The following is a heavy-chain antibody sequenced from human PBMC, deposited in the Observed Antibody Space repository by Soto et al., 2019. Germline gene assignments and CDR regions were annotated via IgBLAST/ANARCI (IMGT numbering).Heavy chain of an antibody. CDR3: ARADYRMYCYYGMNV. J-gene: IGHJ6*02. CDR2: ISNSGNAI. CDR1: GFVFKNYE. V-gene: IGHV3-48*03. Sequence: GGSLRRSFVASGFVFKNYEMNWVRQAPGEVLELISYISNSGNAIYYAYSVKGRFTISRDNSKNSLYLKMKSLRAEDTAVYYCARADYRMYCYYGMNVWGQATTVTVSS. D-gene: IGHD4-4*01.